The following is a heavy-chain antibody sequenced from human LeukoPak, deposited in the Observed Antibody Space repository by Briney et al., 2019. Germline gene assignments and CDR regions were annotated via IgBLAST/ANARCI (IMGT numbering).Heavy chain of an antibody. J-gene: IGHJ4*02. D-gene: IGHD6-19*01. CDR2: ISSSGSTI. Sequence: GGSLRLSCAASGFTFSDYYMSWIRQAPGKGLEWVSYISSSGSTIYYADSVKGRFTISRDNAKNSLYLQMNSLRAEDTAVYYCAKDPPYSSGWYQGDYWGQGTLVTVSS. CDR1: GFTFSDYY. V-gene: IGHV3-11*04. CDR3: AKDPPYSSGWYQGDY.